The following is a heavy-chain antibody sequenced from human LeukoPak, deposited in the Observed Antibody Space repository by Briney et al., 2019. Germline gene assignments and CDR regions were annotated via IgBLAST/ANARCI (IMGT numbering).Heavy chain of an antibody. J-gene: IGHJ4*02. CDR2: MNPNSGNA. CDR1: GYTFTSYD. CDR3: ARGGSSTWPPRPFDY. Sequence: ASVKVSCKASGYTFTSYDINWVRQATGQGLEWMGWMNPNSGNAGYAQKFQGRVKITADKSTSTAYMELSSLRSEDTAVYYCARGGSSTWPPRPFDYWGQGTLVTVSS. V-gene: IGHV1-8*01. D-gene: IGHD6-13*01.